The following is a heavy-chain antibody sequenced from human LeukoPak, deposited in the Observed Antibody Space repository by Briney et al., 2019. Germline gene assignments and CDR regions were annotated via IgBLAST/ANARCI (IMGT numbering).Heavy chain of an antibody. D-gene: IGHD7-27*01. Sequence: GESLKISCKASGYSFTSYWIGWVRHMPGKGLEWMGIIDPSDSETRYTPSFQGQVTISVDKSLTTAYLQWGSLKASDTAMYYCARQTAMGRSGDYWGQGTLVTVSS. CDR1: GYSFTSYW. J-gene: IGHJ4*02. CDR3: ARQTAMGRSGDY. V-gene: IGHV5-51*01. CDR2: IDPSDSET.